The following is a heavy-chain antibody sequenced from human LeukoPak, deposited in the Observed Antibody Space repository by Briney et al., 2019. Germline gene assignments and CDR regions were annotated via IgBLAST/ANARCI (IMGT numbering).Heavy chain of an antibody. V-gene: IGHV3-15*01. CDR2: IKSKTDGGTT. J-gene: IGHJ4*02. CDR3: TTELCSPGPACELVDY. Sequence: GGSLRLSCAASGLTFGSYGMSWVRQAPGKGLEWVGRIKSKTDGGTTDYAAPVKGRFTISRDDSKNTLYLQMNSLKTEDTAVYYCTTELCSPGPACELVDYWGQGTLVTVSS. CDR1: GLTFGSYG. D-gene: IGHD2-21*01.